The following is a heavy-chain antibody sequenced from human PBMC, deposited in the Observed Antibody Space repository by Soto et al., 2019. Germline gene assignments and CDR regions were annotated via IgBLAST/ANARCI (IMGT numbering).Heavy chain of an antibody. Sequence: GGSLRLSCAASGFSISSYAMNWVRQAPGKGLEWVSGISGSGGSTYYADSVKGRFTISRDNSKNTLYLQMNSLRAEDTAVYYCAKDGGGSVVPARWYYWGQGTLVTVSS. CDR2: ISGSGGST. D-gene: IGHD2-2*01. CDR1: GFSISSYA. V-gene: IGHV3-23*01. CDR3: AKDGGGSVVPARWYY. J-gene: IGHJ4*02.